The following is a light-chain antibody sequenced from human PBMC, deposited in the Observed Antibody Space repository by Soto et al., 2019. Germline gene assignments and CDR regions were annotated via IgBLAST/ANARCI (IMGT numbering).Light chain of an antibody. CDR3: LQYSTYWT. V-gene: IGKV1-5*03. Sequence: DIQMTQSPSTLSASVGDRVIITCRASQSISSWLAWYQQKPGKAPKLLIYKASTLESGVTSRFSGSGSGTECTLTISSLQPDDFVTYYCLQYSTYWTFGQGTKVEIK. J-gene: IGKJ1*01. CDR2: KAS. CDR1: QSISSW.